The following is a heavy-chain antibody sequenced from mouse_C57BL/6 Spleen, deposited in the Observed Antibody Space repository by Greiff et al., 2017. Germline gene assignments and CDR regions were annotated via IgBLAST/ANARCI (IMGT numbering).Heavy chain of an antibody. J-gene: IGHJ2*01. Sequence: VQLQQPGAELVKPGASVKMSCKASGYTFTSYWITWVKQRPGQGLEWIGDIYPGSGSTNYNEKFKSKATLTVDTSSSTAYMQLSSLTSEDSAVYYCARYQDGNYPFDFWGQGTTLTVSS. V-gene: IGHV1-55*01. D-gene: IGHD2-1*01. CDR2: IYPGSGST. CDR1: GYTFTSYW. CDR3: ARYQDGNYPFDF.